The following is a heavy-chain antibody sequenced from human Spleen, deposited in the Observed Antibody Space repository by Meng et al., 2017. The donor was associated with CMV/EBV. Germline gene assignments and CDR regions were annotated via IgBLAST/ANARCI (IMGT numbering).Heavy chain of an antibody. CDR1: GFIFSRYG. Sequence: GGSLRLSCAASGFIFSRYGMHWVRQAPGKGLEWVAFIRHDGSNKYHGESVKGRFIISRDNSKNTLYLQMNSLRAEDTAVYYCARESSSSHALDVWGQGTTVTVSS. V-gene: IGHV3-30*02. J-gene: IGHJ6*02. CDR3: ARESSSSHALDV. CDR2: IRHDGSNK. D-gene: IGHD2-2*01.